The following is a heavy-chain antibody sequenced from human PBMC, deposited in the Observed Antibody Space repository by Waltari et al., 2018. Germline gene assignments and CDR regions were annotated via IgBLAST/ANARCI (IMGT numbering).Heavy chain of an antibody. Sequence: EVQLVESGGGLVQPGGSLRLSCAASGFTFSRYWMHWVRQAPGKGRVWVYRIKRDGSSTSYADSVKGRFTISRDNAKNTLYLQMNSLRAEDTAVYYCARDQLWELLDYYYYGMDVWGQGTTVTVSS. CDR1: GFTFSRYW. CDR3: ARDQLWELLDYYYYGMDV. CDR2: IKRDGSST. V-gene: IGHV3-74*01. J-gene: IGHJ6*02. D-gene: IGHD1-26*01.